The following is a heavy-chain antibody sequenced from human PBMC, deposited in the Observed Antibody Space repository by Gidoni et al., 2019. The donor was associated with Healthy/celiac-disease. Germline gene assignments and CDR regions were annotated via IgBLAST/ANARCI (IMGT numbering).Heavy chain of an antibody. CDR2: INPSGGST. Sequence: QVQLVQSGAEVKKPGASVKVSCKASGYTFTSYYMHWVRQAPGQGLEWMGIINPSGGSTSYAQKFQGRVTMTRDTSTSTVYMELSSLRSEDTAVYYCAREVTIVVVTSTPVGMDVWGQGTTVTVSS. CDR3: AREVTIVVVTSTPVGMDV. CDR1: GYTFTSYY. D-gene: IGHD2-21*02. V-gene: IGHV1-46*01. J-gene: IGHJ6*02.